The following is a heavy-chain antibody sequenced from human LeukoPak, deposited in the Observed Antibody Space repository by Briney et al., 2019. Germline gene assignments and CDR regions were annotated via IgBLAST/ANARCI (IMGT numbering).Heavy chain of an antibody. CDR2: IYHSGST. Sequence: SGTLSLTCAVSGGSIGSSNWWSWVRQPPGKGLEWIGEIYHSGSTNYIPSLKSRVTISVDKSKNQFSLRLSSVTAADTAVYYCARVRGASHRGTLYYFDYWGQGTLVTVSS. CDR1: GGSIGSSNW. J-gene: IGHJ4*02. D-gene: IGHD3-10*01. CDR3: ARVRGASHRGTLYYFDY. V-gene: IGHV4-4*02.